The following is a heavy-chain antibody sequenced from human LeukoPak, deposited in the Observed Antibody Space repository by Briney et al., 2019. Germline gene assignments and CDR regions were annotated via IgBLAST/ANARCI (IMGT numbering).Heavy chain of an antibody. J-gene: IGHJ4*02. CDR3: ARGYSSGWYPFHY. CDR1: GASISNSY. Sequence: SETLSLTCTVSGASISNSYWRWIRQPAGKGLEWIGRIYTSGSTDYNPSLESRVTISVDNSKNQLSLRLTSVTAADTAVYYCARGYSSGWYPFHYWGQGTLVTVSS. CDR2: IYTSGST. D-gene: IGHD6-19*01. V-gene: IGHV4-4*07.